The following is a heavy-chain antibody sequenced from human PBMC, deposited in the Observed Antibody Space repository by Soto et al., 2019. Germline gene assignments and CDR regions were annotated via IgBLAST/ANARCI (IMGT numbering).Heavy chain of an antibody. D-gene: IGHD2-2*01. Sequence: QVQLVQSGTEVKQPGASVKVSCKASGYTFTSYGITWVRQAPGQGLEWMGWISPYNGNTNYAQKVQDRVTMTTDTSKSTAYMELRSLRSDDTAVYYCTGGLSRYRSTSITNYWGQGTLVTVSS. J-gene: IGHJ4*02. CDR1: GYTFTSYG. V-gene: IGHV1-18*01. CDR2: ISPYNGNT. CDR3: TGGLSRYRSTSITNY.